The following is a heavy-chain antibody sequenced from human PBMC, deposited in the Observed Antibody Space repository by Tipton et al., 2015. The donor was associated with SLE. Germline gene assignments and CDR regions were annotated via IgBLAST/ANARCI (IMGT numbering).Heavy chain of an antibody. CDR3: ASDGVWNPI. CDR1: GGSISSGDYY. D-gene: IGHD1-1*01. V-gene: IGHV4-30-4*01. CDR2: IYYSGST. Sequence: TLSLTCTVSGGSISSGDYYWSWIRQPPGKGLEWIGYIYYSGSTYYNPSLKSRVNISADTSKNQFSLRLTSVTAADTAVYYCASDGVWNPIWGQGTMVTVSS. J-gene: IGHJ3*02.